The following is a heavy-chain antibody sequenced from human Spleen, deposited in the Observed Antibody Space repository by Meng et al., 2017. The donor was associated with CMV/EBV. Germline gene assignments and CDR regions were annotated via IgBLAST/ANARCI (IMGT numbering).Heavy chain of an antibody. Sequence: HVQLVQSGAEVMKPGSSVKVSCQASVGTFSSYAISWVRQAPGQGLEWMGGIIPIFGTANYAQKFQGRVTITADESTSTAYMELSSLRSEDTAVYYCASLEGNSEGFQAGVDYFDYWGQGTLVTVSS. CDR2: IIPIFGTA. D-gene: IGHD1-7*01. J-gene: IGHJ4*02. V-gene: IGHV1-69*12. CDR3: ASLEGNSEGFQAGVDYFDY. CDR1: VGTFSSYA.